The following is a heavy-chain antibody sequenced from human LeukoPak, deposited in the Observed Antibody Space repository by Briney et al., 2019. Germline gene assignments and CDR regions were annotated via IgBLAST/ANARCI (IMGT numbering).Heavy chain of an antibody. CDR2: ISSNGGST. D-gene: IGHD4-11*01. J-gene: IGHJ4*02. CDR1: GFTFSNYA. Sequence: PGGSLRLSCSASGFTFSNYAMHWVRQAPGKGLEYVSAISSNGGSTYYADSVKGRFTISRDNSKNTLFLQMNSLRAEDTAVYYCAVTYSNYNRVFDYWGQGTLVTVSS. V-gene: IGHV3-64*04. CDR3: AVTYSNYNRVFDY.